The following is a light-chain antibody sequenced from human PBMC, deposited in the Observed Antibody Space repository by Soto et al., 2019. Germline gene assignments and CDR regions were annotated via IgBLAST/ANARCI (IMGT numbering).Light chain of an antibody. J-gene: IGLJ1*01. CDR1: SSNVGGYNY. CDR3: RSNAGSTRGV. V-gene: IGLV2-8*01. CDR2: EVT. Sequence: QSVLTQPPSASGSPGQSVTISCTGTSSNVGGYNYVSWYQQHPGKDPKLMIYEVTQRPSGVPDRFSGSKFGNTAYLTVSRLQAEDEADYYCRSNAGSTRGVFGTGTKVTVL.